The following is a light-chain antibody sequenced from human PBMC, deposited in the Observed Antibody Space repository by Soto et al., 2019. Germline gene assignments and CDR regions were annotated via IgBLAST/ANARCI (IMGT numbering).Light chain of an antibody. J-gene: IGKJ5*01. CDR1: QTVATN. CDR2: GAS. CDR3: QQYNKWPT. V-gene: IGKV3-15*01. Sequence: RGMWHSPPTLSVSKKERDSLSCWASQTVATNLAWYQHKAGQAPRLLISGASTRATGVPARFSGSGSGTEFTLTISSLQSEDFAVYYCQQYNKWPTFGQGTRLEI.